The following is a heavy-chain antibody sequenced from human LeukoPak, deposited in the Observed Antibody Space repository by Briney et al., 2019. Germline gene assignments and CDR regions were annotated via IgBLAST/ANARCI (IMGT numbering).Heavy chain of an antibody. J-gene: IGHJ3*02. Sequence: KPSETLSLTCTVSGGSISSYYWTWIRQPPGKGLEWLGQMYYSGSIKYNPSLKSRVTVSTDTSKNQFSLKLRSVTAADTATYYCARGVRHCASTTCFAGAGDIWGKGKMVTVSS. CDR3: ARGVRHCASTTCFAGAGDI. V-gene: IGHV4-59*01. D-gene: IGHD2-2*01. CDR1: GGSISSYY. CDR2: MYYSGSI.